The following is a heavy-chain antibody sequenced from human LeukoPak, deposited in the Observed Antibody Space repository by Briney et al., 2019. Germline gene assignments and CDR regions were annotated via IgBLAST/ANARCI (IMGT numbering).Heavy chain of an antibody. V-gene: IGHV3-23*01. CDR1: GFSFNDCT. Sequence: GGSLRLSCAASGFSFNDCTMNWVRQAPGKGLEWVAVISNDGTTYYIDSVKGRFTISRDNSKNTLYLQMNGLRAEDTAVYFCAKRVINNPFDNWGREPWSPSPQ. J-gene: IGHJ4*02. D-gene: IGHD2/OR15-2a*01. CDR2: ISNDGTT. CDR3: AKRVINNPFDN.